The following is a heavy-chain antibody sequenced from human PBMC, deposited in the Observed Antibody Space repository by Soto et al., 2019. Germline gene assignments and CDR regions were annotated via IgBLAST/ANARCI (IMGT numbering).Heavy chain of an antibody. J-gene: IGHJ4*02. CDR2: VSVGGGTT. Sequence: GGSLRLSCAASVFTFSSYSMSLVRQAPGRGLECVSSVSVGGGTTYYADSMKGRVTISRYNSKNTMYLRMNSLRAEYTAAYYCAKDLSIAAAEGHFDYWGQGTLVTVSS. V-gene: IGHV3-23*01. CDR1: VFTFSSYS. D-gene: IGHD6-13*01. CDR3: AKDLSIAAAEGHFDY.